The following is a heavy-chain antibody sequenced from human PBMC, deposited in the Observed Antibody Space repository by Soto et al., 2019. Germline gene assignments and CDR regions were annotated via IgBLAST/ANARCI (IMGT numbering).Heavy chain of an antibody. V-gene: IGHV4-59*01. CDR2: VYDTGSA. CDR1: GASINSFY. J-gene: IGHJ3*01. Sequence: PSETLSLTCTVSGASINSFYWNWVRQPPGKGLEWIGYVYDTGSAKYDPSNPSLKSRVTISVDTSKNQLSLKLSSVIAADTAMYYCARSSGRGSTLGDSFDVWGQGTMVT. CDR3: ARSSGRGSTLGDSFDV. D-gene: IGHD3-16*01.